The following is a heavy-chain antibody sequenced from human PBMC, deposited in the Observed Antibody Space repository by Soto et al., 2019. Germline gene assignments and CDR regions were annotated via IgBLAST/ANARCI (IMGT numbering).Heavy chain of an antibody. V-gene: IGHV4-34*01. CDR2: ITPIGVT. Sequence: PSETLSLTCGVSGVSLSGHYWSWIRQPPGKGLEWIGEITPIGVTTYNPSLKSRLSISLDTSKSQFSLNLTSVSAADTAVYYCARGGITLDWNYYYYGMDVWGQGTTVTVSS. CDR1: GVSLSGHY. D-gene: IGHD3-3*01. CDR3: ARGGITLDWNYYYYGMDV. J-gene: IGHJ6*02.